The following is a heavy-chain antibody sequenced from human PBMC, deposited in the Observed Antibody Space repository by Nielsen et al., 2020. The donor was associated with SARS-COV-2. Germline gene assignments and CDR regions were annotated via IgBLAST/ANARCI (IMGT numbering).Heavy chain of an antibody. Sequence: GESLKISRAASGFTFSDAWMTWVRRAPGKGPEWVGHIQSKTYGGTTDYAAPAKGRFTISRDDSKSTLFLEMHSLKNEDTCVYFCSRDNAGVDIGQPRFQSGRVFRPKNYFHYGMDVWGQGTTVTVSS. V-gene: IGHV3-15*01. CDR2: IQSKTYGGTT. D-gene: IGHD3-10*01. CDR3: SRDNAGVDIGQPRFQSGRVFRPKNYFHYGMDV. J-gene: IGHJ6*02. CDR1: GFTFSDAW.